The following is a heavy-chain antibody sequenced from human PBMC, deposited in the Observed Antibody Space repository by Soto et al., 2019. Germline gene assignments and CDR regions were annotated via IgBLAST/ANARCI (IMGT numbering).Heavy chain of an antibody. Sequence: LQLQESGSGLVKPSQTLSLTCAVSGGSISSGGFSWSWIRQPPGKGLESIGYIYHSGSTYYNPSLKSRVTISVDRSKNQFSLKLSSVTAADTAVYYCAGGIAARPLGYWGQGTLVTVSS. V-gene: IGHV4-30-2*01. D-gene: IGHD6-6*01. CDR3: AGGIAARPLGY. J-gene: IGHJ4*02. CDR1: GGSISSGGFS. CDR2: IYHSGST.